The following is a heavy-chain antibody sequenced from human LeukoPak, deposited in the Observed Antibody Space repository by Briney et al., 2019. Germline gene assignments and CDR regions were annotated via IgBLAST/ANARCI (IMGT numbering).Heavy chain of an antibody. J-gene: IGHJ5*02. CDR3: ATDSRGFVGGWFDP. D-gene: IGHD6-19*01. Sequence: GGSLRLSCAASGFTFSSYAMSWVRQAPGKGLEWVSAISGSGGSTYYADSVKGRFTISRDNSKNTLYLQMNSLRAEDTAVYYCATDSRGFVGGWFDPWGQGTLVTVSS. CDR2: ISGSGGST. CDR1: GFTFSSYA. V-gene: IGHV3-23*01.